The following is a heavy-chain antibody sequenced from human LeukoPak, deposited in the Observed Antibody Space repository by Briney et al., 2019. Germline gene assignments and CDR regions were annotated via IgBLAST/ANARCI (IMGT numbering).Heavy chain of an antibody. CDR1: GGSLSSGSYY. J-gene: IGHJ5*02. CDR3: ARDQGSGWFDP. V-gene: IGHV4-61*02. CDR2: IDTSGNT. Sequence: SQTLSLTCTVSGGSLSSGSYYWSWIRQPAGKGLEWIGRIDTSGNTNYNPSLKSRVTLSLDTSKKQFSLKLSSVTAADTAVYYCARDQGSGWFDPWGQGPLFPVSS.